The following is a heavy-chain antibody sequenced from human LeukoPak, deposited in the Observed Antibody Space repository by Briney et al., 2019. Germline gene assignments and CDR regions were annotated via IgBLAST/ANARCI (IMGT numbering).Heavy chain of an antibody. CDR1: GFTFSSYS. V-gene: IGHV3-48*01. CDR3: ARAEWLRLFDY. CDR2: ISSSSSTI. Sequence: GGSLRLSCAASGFTFSSYSMNWVRQAPGKGLEWVSYISSSSSTIYYADTVKGRFTISRDNAKNSLYLQMNSLRAEDTAVYYCARAEWLRLFDYWGQGTLVTVSS. D-gene: IGHD5-12*01. J-gene: IGHJ4*02.